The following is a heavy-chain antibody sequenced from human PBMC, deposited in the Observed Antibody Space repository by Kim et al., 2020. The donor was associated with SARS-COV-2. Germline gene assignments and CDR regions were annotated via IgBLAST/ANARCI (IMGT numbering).Heavy chain of an antibody. J-gene: IGHJ4*02. CDR3: TRVREGGIAAAGTVDY. D-gene: IGHD6-13*01. CDR1: GFTFGDYA. CDR2: IRSKAYGGTT. V-gene: IGHV3-49*03. Sequence: GGSLRLSCTASGFTFGDYAMSWFRQAPGKGLEWVGFIRSKAYGGTTEYAASVKGRFTISRDDSKSIAYLQMNSLKTEDTAVYYCTRVREGGIAAAGTVDYWGQGTLGTVSS.